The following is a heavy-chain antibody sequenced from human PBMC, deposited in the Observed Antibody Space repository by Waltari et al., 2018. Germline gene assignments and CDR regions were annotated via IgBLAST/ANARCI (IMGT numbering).Heavy chain of an antibody. CDR3: ARSRGGNFDY. Sequence: QVQLVESGGGVVQPGRSLRLSCAASGFTFSSYAMHWVRQAPGKGLEWVAVISYDGSNKYYADSVKGRFTISRDNSKNTLYLQMNSLRAEDTAVYYCARSRGGNFDYWGQGTLVTVSS. V-gene: IGHV3-30-3*01. J-gene: IGHJ4*02. CDR1: GFTFSSYA. D-gene: IGHD2-15*01. CDR2: ISYDGSNK.